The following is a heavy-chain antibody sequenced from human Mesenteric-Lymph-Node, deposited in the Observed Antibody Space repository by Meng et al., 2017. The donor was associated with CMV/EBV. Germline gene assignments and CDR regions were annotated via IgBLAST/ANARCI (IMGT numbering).Heavy chain of an antibody. J-gene: IGHJ4*02. V-gene: IGHV3-74*01. CDR1: GFTFSSYW. CDR2: ISGDGSSI. CDR3: ARDGGGADY. Sequence: GGSLRLSCAASGFTFSSYWMHWVRQAPGKGLVWVSRISGDGSSISYADSVKGRFTISRDNAKNTLYLQLNSLRAEDTAVYYCARDGGGADYWGQGTLVTVSS. D-gene: IGHD3-16*01.